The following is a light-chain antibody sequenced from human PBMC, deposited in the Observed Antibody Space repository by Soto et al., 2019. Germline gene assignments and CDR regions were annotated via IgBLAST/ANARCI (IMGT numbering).Light chain of an antibody. CDR1: SGSVSTSYY. Sequence: QTVVTQEPSFSVSPGRTVTLTCGLSSGSVSTSYYPSWYQQTPVQAPRTLIYTTNTRSSGFPYRFSVSILGNKAALTITGAQADDESDYYCVLYMGSGIWVFGGGTKLTVL. CDR2: TTN. V-gene: IGLV8-61*01. J-gene: IGLJ3*02. CDR3: VLYMGSGIWV.